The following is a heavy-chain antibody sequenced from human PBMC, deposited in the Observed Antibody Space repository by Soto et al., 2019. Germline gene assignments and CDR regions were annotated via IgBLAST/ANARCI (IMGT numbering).Heavy chain of an antibody. J-gene: IGHJ4*02. V-gene: IGHV3-30*18. CDR3: AKLSPIAAAGGPPY. D-gene: IGHD6-13*01. Sequence: GGSLRLSCAASGFTFSSYGMHWVRQAPGKGLEWVAVISYDGSNKYYADSVKGRFTISRDNSKNTLYLQMNSLRAEDTAVYYCAKLSPIAAAGGPPYWGQGTLVTVSS. CDR2: ISYDGSNK. CDR1: GFTFSSYG.